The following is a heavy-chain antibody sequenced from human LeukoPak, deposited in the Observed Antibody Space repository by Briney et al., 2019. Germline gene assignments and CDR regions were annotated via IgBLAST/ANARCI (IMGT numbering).Heavy chain of an antibody. CDR1: GFTVSSNY. CDR3: AKDKRITIFGVVTADAFDI. V-gene: IGHV3-53*01. J-gene: IGHJ3*02. Sequence: GGSLRLSCAASGFTVSSNYMSWVRQAPGKGLEWVSVIYSGGSTYYADSVKGRFTISRDNSKNTLYLQMNSLRAEDTAVYYCAKDKRITIFGVVTADAFDIWGQGTMVTVSS. D-gene: IGHD3-3*01. CDR2: IYSGGST.